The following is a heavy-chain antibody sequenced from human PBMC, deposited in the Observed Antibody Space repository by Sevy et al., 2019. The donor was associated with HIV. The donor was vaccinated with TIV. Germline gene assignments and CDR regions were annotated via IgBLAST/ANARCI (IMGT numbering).Heavy chain of an antibody. J-gene: IGHJ4*02. CDR3: AATREYYDENSGYFDY. Sequence: ASVKVSCKVSGYTLTNLAMHWVRQAPGQGLEWMGRFDPEDGETIYAQMFQRRLTMTEDTSSDTAYMELNSLRSEDTAVYYCAATREYYDENSGYFDYWGQGTLVTVSS. D-gene: IGHD3-22*01. CDR1: GYTLTNLA. V-gene: IGHV1-24*01. CDR2: FDPEDGET.